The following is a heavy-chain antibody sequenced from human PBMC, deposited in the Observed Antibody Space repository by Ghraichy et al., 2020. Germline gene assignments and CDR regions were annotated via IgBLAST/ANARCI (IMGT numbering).Heavy chain of an antibody. J-gene: IGHJ5*02. D-gene: IGHD1-14*01. CDR1: GFRFSDFN. V-gene: IGHV3-11*06. CDR2: IDKSGTYT. Sequence: GGSLRLSCESSGFRFSDFNMSWIRHTPGKGLEWISYIDKSGTYTNYADSMKGRFTISRDNAKNSLFLQMDSLRVEDTAVYYCARGPPFDPWGQGTRVVVSS. CDR3: ARGPPFDP.